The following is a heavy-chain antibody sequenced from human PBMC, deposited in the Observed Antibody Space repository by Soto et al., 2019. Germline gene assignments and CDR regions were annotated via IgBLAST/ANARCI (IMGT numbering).Heavy chain of an antibody. CDR2: INHSGST. J-gene: IGHJ4*02. CDR3: ARVTLGRDFWSGYYPLYFDY. CDR1: GGSFSGYY. Sequence: SETLSLTCAVYGGSFSGYYWSWIRQPPGKGLEWIGEINHSGSTNYNPSLKSRVTISVDTSKNQFSLKLSSVTAADTAVYYCARVTLGRDFWSGYYPLYFDYWGQGTLVTVSS. V-gene: IGHV4-34*01. D-gene: IGHD3-3*01.